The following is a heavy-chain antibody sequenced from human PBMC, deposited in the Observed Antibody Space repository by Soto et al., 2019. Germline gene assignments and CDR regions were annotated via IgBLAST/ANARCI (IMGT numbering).Heavy chain of an antibody. V-gene: IGHV1-69*01. Sequence: QVQLVQSGAEVKKPGSSVKVSCKASGGIFRSFAISWVRQAPGQGLGWMGGVIPIFGSTNYAQKFQGRVTIIADESTSTAYMELSNLRSDDTAVYYCAREREAGQPYFDYWGQGTLVTVSS. D-gene: IGHD6-19*01. CDR2: VIPIFGST. CDR3: AREREAGQPYFDY. CDR1: GGIFRSFA. J-gene: IGHJ4*02.